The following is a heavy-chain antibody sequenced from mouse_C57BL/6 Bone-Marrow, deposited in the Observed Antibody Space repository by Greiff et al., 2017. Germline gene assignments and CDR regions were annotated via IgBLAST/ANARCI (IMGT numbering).Heavy chain of an antibody. CDR2: ISGGGGNT. V-gene: IGHV5-9*01. CDR3: ARGYYDSSFYYAMDY. CDR1: GFTFSSYT. D-gene: IGHD1-1*01. Sequence: EVQVVESGGGLVKPGGSLQLSCAASGFTFSSYTMSWVRQTPEKRLEWVATISGGGGNTYYPDSVKGRFTISRDNAKNTLYLQMSSLRSEDTALYYCARGYYDSSFYYAMDYWGQGTSATVSS. J-gene: IGHJ4*01.